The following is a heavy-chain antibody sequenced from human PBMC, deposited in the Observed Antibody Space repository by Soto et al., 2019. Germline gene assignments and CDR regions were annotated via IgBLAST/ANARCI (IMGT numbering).Heavy chain of an antibody. Sequence: QVQLVQSGAEVKKPGASVKVSCKASGYTFTSYDINWVRQATGQGLEWMGWMNPNSGNTGYAQKFRGRVTMTRNTSISTAYMELSSLRCEDTAVDYCARERTGTTSMDVWGQGTTVTVSS. J-gene: IGHJ6*02. CDR3: ARERTGTTSMDV. CDR2: MNPNSGNT. V-gene: IGHV1-8*01. CDR1: GYTFTSYD. D-gene: IGHD1-1*01.